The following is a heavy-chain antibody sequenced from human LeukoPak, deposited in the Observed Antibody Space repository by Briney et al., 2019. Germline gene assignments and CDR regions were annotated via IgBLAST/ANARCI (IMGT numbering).Heavy chain of an antibody. CDR2: MNPNSGNT. V-gene: IGHV1-8*03. CDR3: ARGTQQPGMFYYYYYYMDV. D-gene: IGHD6-13*01. J-gene: IGHJ6*03. CDR1: GYTFTSYD. Sequence: GASVKVSCKASGYTFTSYDINWVRQATGQGLEWMGWMNPNSGNTGYAQKFQGRVTITRNTSISTAYMELSSLRSEDTAVYYCARGTQQPGMFYYYYYYMDVWGKGTTVTVSS.